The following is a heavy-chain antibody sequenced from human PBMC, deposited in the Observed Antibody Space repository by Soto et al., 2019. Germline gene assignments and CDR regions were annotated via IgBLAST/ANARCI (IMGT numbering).Heavy chain of an antibody. V-gene: IGHV1-2*02. CDR2: INPNSGST. CDR3: ARDEYSRSAPFDY. D-gene: IGHD6-13*01. Sequence: QVQLVQSGAEVKKPVASVKVSCKASGYTFTGYYMHWVRQAPGQGLEWMGWINPNSGSTTYAQNFQGRVTMTRDTSIRTAYMELSRLRSDDTAVYYCARDEYSRSAPFDYWGQGTLVTVSS. CDR1: GYTFTGYY. J-gene: IGHJ4*02.